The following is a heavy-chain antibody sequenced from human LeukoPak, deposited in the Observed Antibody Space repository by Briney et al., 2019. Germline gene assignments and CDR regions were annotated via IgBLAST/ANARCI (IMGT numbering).Heavy chain of an antibody. CDR3: VRESREIRFDY. CDR2: VSGHGGGT. J-gene: IGHJ4*02. V-gene: IGHV3-23*01. Sequence: GGSLRLSCAASGFAFSSYDMSWVRQAPGKGLGWVSAVSGHGGGTYYADSVKGRFTISRDNAKNTLYLQMNSLRVEDTAVYYCVRESREIRFDYWGQGILVTVSS. D-gene: IGHD1-26*01. CDR1: GFAFSSYD.